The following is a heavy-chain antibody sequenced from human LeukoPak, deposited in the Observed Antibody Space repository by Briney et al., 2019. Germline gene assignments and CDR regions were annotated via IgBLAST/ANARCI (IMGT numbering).Heavy chain of an antibody. CDR2: IYYSGST. CDR3: ARRPPLSAGHDYYYGMDV. J-gene: IGHJ6*02. CDR1: GGSISSYY. Sequence: SETLSLTCTVSGGSISSYYWSWIRQPPGKGLEWIGYIYYSGSTNYNPSLKSRVTISVDTSKNQFSLKLSSVTAADTAVYYCARRPPLSAGHDYYYGMDVWGQGTTVTVSS. V-gene: IGHV4-59*08. D-gene: IGHD6-13*01.